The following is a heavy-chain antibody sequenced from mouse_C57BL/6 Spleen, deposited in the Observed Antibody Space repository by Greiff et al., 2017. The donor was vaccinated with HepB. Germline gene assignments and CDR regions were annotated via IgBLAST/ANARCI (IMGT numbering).Heavy chain of an antibody. V-gene: IGHV2-2*01. CDR1: GFSLTSYG. CDR3: ARIEIYYDYLDY. Sequence: QVQLQQSGPGLVQPSQSLSITCTVSGFSLTSYGVHWVRQSPGKGLEWLGVIWSGGSTDYNAAFISRLSISKDNSKSQVFFKMNSLQADDTAIYYCARIEIYYDYLDYWGQGTTLTVSS. J-gene: IGHJ2*01. D-gene: IGHD1-1*01. CDR2: IWSGGST.